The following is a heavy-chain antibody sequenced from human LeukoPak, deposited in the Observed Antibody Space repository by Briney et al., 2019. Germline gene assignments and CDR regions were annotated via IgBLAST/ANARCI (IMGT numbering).Heavy chain of an antibody. CDR1: GGTFSSYA. CDR2: IIPIFGTA. J-gene: IGHJ3*02. Sequence: AASVKVSCKASGGTFSSYAISWVRQAPGQGLEWMGGIIPIFGTANYAQKFQGRVTITADESTRTAYMELSSLRSEDTAVYYCARSPDRWTKTYYYGSGSYDAFDIWGQGTMVTVSS. CDR3: ARSPDRWTKTYYYGSGSYDAFDI. D-gene: IGHD3-10*01. V-gene: IGHV1-69*01.